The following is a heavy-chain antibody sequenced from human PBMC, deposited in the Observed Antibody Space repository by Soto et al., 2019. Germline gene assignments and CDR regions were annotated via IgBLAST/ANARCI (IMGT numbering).Heavy chain of an antibody. V-gene: IGHV3-11*05. CDR1: GFTFSDDY. CDR3: ARIIAAAGGRRYFDL. CDR2: INSRSSYT. Sequence: QVQLVESGGGLVKPGGSLSLSCAASGFTFSDDYMSWIRQAPGKGLRWVSYINSRSSYTNYADSVKGRFTISRDNAKNSLYLQMNSLRAEDTAVYYCARIIAAAGGRRYFDLWGRGTLVTVSS. J-gene: IGHJ2*01. D-gene: IGHD6-13*01.